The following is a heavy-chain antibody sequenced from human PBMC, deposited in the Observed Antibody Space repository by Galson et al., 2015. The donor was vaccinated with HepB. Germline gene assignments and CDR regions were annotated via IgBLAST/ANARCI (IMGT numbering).Heavy chain of an antibody. CDR1: GYTFTSYA. Sequence: SVKVSCKASGYTFTSYAMHWVRQAPGQRLEWMGWINAGNGNTKYSQKFQGRVTITRDTSASTAYMELSSLRSEDTAVYYCARGNNGDYGHYYYGMDVWGQGTTVTVSS. J-gene: IGHJ6*02. CDR3: ARGNNGDYGHYYYGMDV. V-gene: IGHV1-3*01. CDR2: INAGNGNT. D-gene: IGHD4-17*01.